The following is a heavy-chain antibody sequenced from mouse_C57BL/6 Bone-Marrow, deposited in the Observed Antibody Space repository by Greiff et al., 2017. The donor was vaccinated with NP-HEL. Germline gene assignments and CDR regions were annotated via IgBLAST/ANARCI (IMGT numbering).Heavy chain of an antibody. CDR2: IYPRSGNT. CDR1: GYTFTSYG. D-gene: IGHD1-1*01. Sequence: QVQLKQSGAELARPGASVKLSCKASGYTFTSYGISWVKQRTGQGLEWIGEIYPRSGNTYYNEKFKGKATLTADKSSSTAYMELRSLTSEDSAVYFCARWRFHYYGNAMDYWGQGTSVTVSS. CDR3: ARWRFHYYGNAMDY. V-gene: IGHV1-81*01. J-gene: IGHJ4*01.